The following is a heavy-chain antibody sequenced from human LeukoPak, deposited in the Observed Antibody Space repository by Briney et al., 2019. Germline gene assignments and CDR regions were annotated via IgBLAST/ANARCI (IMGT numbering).Heavy chain of an antibody. CDR1: GDSFSINSAA. Sequence: SQTLSLTCAISGDSFSINSAAWNWIRQPPSRGLEWLGRTYQRSKWYNDYAVSVKSRITINPDISKNQFSLQLNSVTPEDTAVYYCARSPSPYSSGWYFDYWGQGTLVTVSS. J-gene: IGHJ4*02. CDR2: TYQRSKWYN. D-gene: IGHD6-19*01. CDR3: ARSPSPYSSGWYFDY. V-gene: IGHV6-1*01.